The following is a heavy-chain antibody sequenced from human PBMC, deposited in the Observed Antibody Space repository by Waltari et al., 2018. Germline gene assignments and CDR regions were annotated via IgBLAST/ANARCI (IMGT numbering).Heavy chain of an antibody. CDR2: ISSSTSTT. Sequence: GLLQPGGSLILSCAASGFTFSTYSMNWVRQAPGKGLEWVSYISSSTSTTYYADSVKGRFTISRDNAKNSLYLQMNSLRAEDTAVYYCARGRDGYSQDVFDIWGQGTMVSVSS. J-gene: IGHJ3*02. CDR3: ARGRDGYSQDVFDI. D-gene: IGHD5-18*01. CDR1: GFTFSTYS. V-gene: IGHV3-48*01.